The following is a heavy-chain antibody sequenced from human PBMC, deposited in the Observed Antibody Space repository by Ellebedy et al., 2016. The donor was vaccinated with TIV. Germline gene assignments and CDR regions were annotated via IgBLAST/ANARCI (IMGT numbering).Heavy chain of an antibody. CDR1: GFNFSPYD. CDR2: IASSGDT. Sequence: GESLKISCTASGFNFSPYDMHWVRQSSEKGLEWVSAIASSGDTYYRDSVKGRFTISRENVRNSLFLQMDTLSAGDTAVYFCVRGHLTTGVLNDAFDVWGRGTGVTVSS. CDR3: VRGHLTTGVLNDAFDV. D-gene: IGHD1-1*01. J-gene: IGHJ3*01. V-gene: IGHV3-13*04.